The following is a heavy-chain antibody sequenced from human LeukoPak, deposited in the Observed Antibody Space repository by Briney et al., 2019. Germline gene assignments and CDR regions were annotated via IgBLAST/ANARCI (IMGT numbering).Heavy chain of an antibody. J-gene: IGHJ4*02. V-gene: IGHV3-21*01. CDR2: ISSSSSYI. Sequence: GGSLRLSCAASGFTFSSYSMNWVRQAPGKGLEWASSISSSSSYIYYADSVKGRFTISRDNAKNSLYLQMNSLRAEDTAVYYCARVGAVAGDYWGQGTLVTVSS. D-gene: IGHD6-19*01. CDR1: GFTFSSYS. CDR3: ARVGAVAGDY.